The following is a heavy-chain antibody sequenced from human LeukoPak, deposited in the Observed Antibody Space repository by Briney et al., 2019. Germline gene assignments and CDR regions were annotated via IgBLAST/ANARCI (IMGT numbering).Heavy chain of an antibody. Sequence: AGGSLRLSCAASGFTISSYSMNWVRQAPGKGLEWVSSISSSSSYIYYADSVKGRFTISRDNAKNSLYLQMNSLRAEDTAVYHCARWASNSHDYWGQGTLVTVSS. CDR1: GFTISSYS. V-gene: IGHV3-21*01. J-gene: IGHJ4*02. D-gene: IGHD5-18*01. CDR3: ARWASNSHDY. CDR2: ISSSSSYI.